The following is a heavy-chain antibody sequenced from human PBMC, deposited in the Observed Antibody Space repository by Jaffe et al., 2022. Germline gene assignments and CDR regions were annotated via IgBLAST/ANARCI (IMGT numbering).Heavy chain of an antibody. D-gene: IGHD5-12*01. CDR1: GGSISSYY. V-gene: IGHV4-59*01. Sequence: QVQLQESGPGLVKPSETLSLTCTVSGGSISSYYWSWIRQPPGKGLEWIGYIYYSGSTNYNPSLKSRVTISVDTSKNQFSLKLSSVTAADTAVYYCAREGAHSGYDQGNWGPFDYWGQGTLVTVSS. J-gene: IGHJ4*02. CDR2: IYYSGST. CDR3: AREGAHSGYDQGNWGPFDY.